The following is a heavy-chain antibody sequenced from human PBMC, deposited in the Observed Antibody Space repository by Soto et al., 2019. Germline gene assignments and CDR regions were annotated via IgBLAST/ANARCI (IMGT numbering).Heavy chain of an antibody. CDR1: GFTFSNAW. Sequence: EVQLVESGGGLVKPGGSLRLSCAASGFTFSNAWMSWVRQAPGKGLEWVGRIKSKTDGGTTDYAAPVKGRFTISRDDSKNTLCLQMNSLKTEATAVYYCTTDPPVSTDLYYYYGMAVWGQGTTVTVSS. J-gene: IGHJ6*02. CDR2: IKSKTDGGTT. CDR3: TTDPPVSTDLYYYYGMAV. V-gene: IGHV3-15*01. D-gene: IGHD4-17*01.